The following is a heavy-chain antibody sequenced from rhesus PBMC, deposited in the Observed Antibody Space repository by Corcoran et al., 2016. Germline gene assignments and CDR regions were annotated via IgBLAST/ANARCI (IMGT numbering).Heavy chain of an antibody. CDR3: ARDPGLPRV. J-gene: IGHJ5-2*02. D-gene: IGHD2-15*01. V-gene: IGHV4-173*01. Sequence: QLQLQESGPGLVKPSETLSLTCAVSGGSISSNWWSWIRQPPGKGLEWIGRISGGAGRTTYHPSLKSRVTISADTSKNQLSLKLIAVTAADTAVYFCARDPGLPRVWGRGVLVTVSS. CDR2: ISGGAGRT. CDR1: GGSISSNW.